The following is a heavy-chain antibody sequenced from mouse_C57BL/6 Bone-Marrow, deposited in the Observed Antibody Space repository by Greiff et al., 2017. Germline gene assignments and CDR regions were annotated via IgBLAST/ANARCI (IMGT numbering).Heavy chain of an antibody. V-gene: IGHV1-55*01. CDR3: ARSGAQYGSSYTSPYWYFEV. J-gene: IGHJ1*03. CDR1: GYTFTSYW. Sequence: QVQLQQPGAELVKPGASVKMSCKASGYTFTSYWITWVKQRPGQGLEWIGDIYPGSGSTNYNEKFKSKATLTVDTSSSTAYMQLSSLTSEDSAVYYCARSGAQYGSSYTSPYWYFEVWGTGTTVTVSS. CDR2: IYPGSGST. D-gene: IGHD1-1*01.